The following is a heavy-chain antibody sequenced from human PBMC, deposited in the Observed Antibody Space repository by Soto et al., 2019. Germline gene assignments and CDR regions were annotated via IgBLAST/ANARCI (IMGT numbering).Heavy chain of an antibody. D-gene: IGHD2-2*01. J-gene: IGHJ5*02. V-gene: IGHV4-30-4*01. CDR3: ARVMAAMQNWLVR. Sequence: QVQLQESGPGLVKPSQTLSLTCTVSGGSISNVGYFWSWIRQPPGKGLEWIGFIYHTGTTYYHSSLSSRVSISIDTSKSQFSLKLNSVTAAATAVYYCARVMAAMQNWLVRWGQGTLVTVPP. CDR1: GGSISNVGYF. CDR2: IYHTGTT.